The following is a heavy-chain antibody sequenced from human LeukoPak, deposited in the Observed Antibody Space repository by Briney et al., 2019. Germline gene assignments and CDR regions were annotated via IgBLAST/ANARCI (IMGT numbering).Heavy chain of an antibody. D-gene: IGHD1-26*01. CDR1: GGSISSGGYY. CDR3: ARGYREVGATDFDY. Sequence: SETLSLTCTVSGGSISSGGYYWSWIRQHPGKGLEWIGYIYYSGSTYYNPSLKSRVIISVDTSKNQFSLKLSSVTAADTAVYYCARGYREVGATDFDYWGQGTLVTVSS. J-gene: IGHJ4*02. V-gene: IGHV4-31*03. CDR2: IYYSGST.